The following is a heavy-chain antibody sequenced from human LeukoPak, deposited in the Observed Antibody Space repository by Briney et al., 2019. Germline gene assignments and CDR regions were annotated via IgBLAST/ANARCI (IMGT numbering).Heavy chain of an antibody. CDR1: GYSFTTHW. CDR3: ARSGVVNPGYFDL. Sequence: GESLKISSKASGYSFTTHWIGWVRQMPGKGLEWMGIIYPGDSDTRYSPSFQGHVTISADKSISTAYLQWSSLKASDTAMYYCARSGVVNPGYFDLWGRGTLVTVSS. D-gene: IGHD4-23*01. J-gene: IGHJ2*01. CDR2: IYPGDSDT. V-gene: IGHV5-51*01.